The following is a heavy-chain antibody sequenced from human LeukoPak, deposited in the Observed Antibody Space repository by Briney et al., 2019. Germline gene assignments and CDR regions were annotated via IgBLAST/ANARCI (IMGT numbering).Heavy chain of an antibody. CDR2: INANNGST. Sequence: ASVKVSCKASGYSFTSYGISWVRQAPGQGLEWMGWINANNGSTNYARKFQGRVTLTTDTSTSTAYMEMRSLRSDDTAVFYCARGLGSVVATVSDWGQGTLVTVSS. V-gene: IGHV1-18*01. CDR1: GYSFTSYG. CDR3: ARGLGSVVATVSD. J-gene: IGHJ4*02. D-gene: IGHD5-12*01.